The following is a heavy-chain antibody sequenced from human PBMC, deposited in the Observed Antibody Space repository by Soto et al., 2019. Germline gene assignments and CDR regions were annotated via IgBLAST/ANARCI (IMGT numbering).Heavy chain of an antibody. CDR3: TAFNILTGSHFDS. CDR1: GFPFSDTW. Sequence: LRLSCAASGFPFSDTWMSWVRQAPGKGLEWVARIKTKTNVGTRDYAAPVKGRFSISRDDSKNTLYLQMNSLKSEDTAVYYCTAFNILTGSHFDSWGQGTVVTVSS. J-gene: IGHJ4*02. V-gene: IGHV3-15*01. CDR2: IKTKTNVGTR. D-gene: IGHD3-9*01.